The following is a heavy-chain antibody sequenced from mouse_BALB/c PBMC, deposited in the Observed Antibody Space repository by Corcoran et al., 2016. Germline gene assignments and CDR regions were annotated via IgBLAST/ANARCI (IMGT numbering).Heavy chain of an antibody. CDR2: INTYTGEP. J-gene: IGHJ4*01. V-gene: IGHV9-3-1*01. Sequence: QIQLVQSGPELKKPGETVKISCKASGYTFTNYGMNWVKQAPGKGLKWMGWINTYTGEPTYADDFKGRFAFSLETSASTAYLQINNLKNEDTATYFCARQLGLRSYAMDYWGQGTSVTVSS. CDR3: ARQLGLRSYAMDY. CDR1: GYTFTNYG. D-gene: IGHD3-1*01.